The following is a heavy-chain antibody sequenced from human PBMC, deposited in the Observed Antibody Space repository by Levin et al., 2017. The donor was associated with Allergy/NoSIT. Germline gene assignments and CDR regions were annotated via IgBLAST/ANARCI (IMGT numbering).Heavy chain of an antibody. Sequence: PGESLKISCKSSGGAFSSYTINWVRQAPGHGLEWMARISPLLGITNYAQKFQGRVTINADKSTSTAYMELSSLRSEDTAVYYCARGRGYSYGYGPFDYWGQGTLVTVSS. D-gene: IGHD5-18*01. V-gene: IGHV1-69*02. J-gene: IGHJ4*02. CDR2: ISPLLGIT. CDR1: GGAFSSYT. CDR3: ARGRGYSYGYGPFDY.